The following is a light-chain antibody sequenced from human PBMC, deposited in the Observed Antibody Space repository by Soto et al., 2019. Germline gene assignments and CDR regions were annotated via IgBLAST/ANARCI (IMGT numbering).Light chain of an antibody. CDR1: NSDVGGYNY. CDR3: SSYTSSSTLHV. V-gene: IGLV2-14*01. Sequence: QSVLTQPASVSGSPGQSITISCTGTNSDVGGYNYVSWYQQHPGKAPKLMIYEVSNRPSGVSNRFSGSKSGNTASLTISGLQAEDEADYYCSSYTSSSTLHVFGTGTKVTVL. CDR2: EVS. J-gene: IGLJ1*01.